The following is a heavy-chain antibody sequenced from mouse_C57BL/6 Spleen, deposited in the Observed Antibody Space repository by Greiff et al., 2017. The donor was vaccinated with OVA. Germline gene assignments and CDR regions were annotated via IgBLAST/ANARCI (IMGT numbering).Heavy chain of an antibody. CDR1: GYTFTSYG. V-gene: IGHV1-81*01. D-gene: IGHD2-4*01. CDR3: ARGYDYDGPWFAY. J-gene: IGHJ3*01. CDR2: IYPRSGNT. Sequence: VQRVESGAELARPGASVKLSCKASGYTFTSYGISWVKQRTGQGLEWIGEIYPRSGNTYYNEKFKGKATLTADKSSSTAYMALRSLTSEDSAVYFCARGYDYDGPWFAYWGQGTLVTVSA.